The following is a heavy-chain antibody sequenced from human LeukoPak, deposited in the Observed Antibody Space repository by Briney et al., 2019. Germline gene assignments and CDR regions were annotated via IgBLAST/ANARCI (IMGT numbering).Heavy chain of an antibody. CDR2: MNPNSGNT. CDR3: ARAGYSSGWYITNYYYYYYMDV. D-gene: IGHD6-19*01. CDR1: GYTFTSYD. V-gene: IGHV1-8*03. Sequence: ASVKVSCKASGYTFTSYDINWVRQATGQGLEWMGWMNPNSGNTGYAQKFQGRVTITRNTSISTAYMELSSLRSEDTAVYYCARAGYSSGWYITNYYYYYYMDVWGKGTTVTVSS. J-gene: IGHJ6*03.